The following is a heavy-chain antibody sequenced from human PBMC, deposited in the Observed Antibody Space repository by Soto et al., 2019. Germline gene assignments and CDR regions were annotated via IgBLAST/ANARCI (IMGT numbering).Heavy chain of an antibody. CDR2: IGSSGGVT. D-gene: IGHD3-10*01. CDR1: GFTFSTYA. Sequence: EVQLLESGGGLVQPGGSLRLSCVASGFTFSTYAMSWVRQAPGKGLEWVSIIGSSGGVTVYADSVKGRFTISRDNSKTTLYLQMNSLTAEDTAVCYWAKHFGFGEIDYWGQGTVVTVSS. CDR3: AKHFGFGEIDY. V-gene: IGHV3-23*01. J-gene: IGHJ4*02.